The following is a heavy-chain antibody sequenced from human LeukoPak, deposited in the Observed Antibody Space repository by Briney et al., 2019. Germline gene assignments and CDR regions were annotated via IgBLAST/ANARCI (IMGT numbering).Heavy chain of an antibody. Sequence: SETLSLTCTVSGGSISSYYWSWIRQPPGKGLEWIGYIYYSGSTNYNPSLKSRVTISVDTSKNQFSLKLSSVTAADTAVYYCARETYYYDSSGYLFGCWGQGTLVTVSS. CDR2: IYYSGST. D-gene: IGHD3-22*01. CDR3: ARETYYYDSSGYLFGC. V-gene: IGHV4-59*01. CDR1: GGSISSYY. J-gene: IGHJ4*02.